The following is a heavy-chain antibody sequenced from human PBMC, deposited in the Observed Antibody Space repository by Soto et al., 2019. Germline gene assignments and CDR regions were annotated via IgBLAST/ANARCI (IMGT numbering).Heavy chain of an antibody. Sequence: QVQLVQSGAEVKKPGSSVKVSCEASGGTFSSYAISWVRQAPGQGLEWMGGIIPIFDTADYAQKFQGRVTITADDSTNTAYMELSSLRSEDTAVYYCAGHSSGVPGYYYGMDVWGQGTTVTVSS. J-gene: IGHJ6*02. CDR3: AGHSSGVPGYYYGMDV. D-gene: IGHD3-22*01. V-gene: IGHV1-69*12. CDR1: GGTFSSYA. CDR2: IIPIFDTA.